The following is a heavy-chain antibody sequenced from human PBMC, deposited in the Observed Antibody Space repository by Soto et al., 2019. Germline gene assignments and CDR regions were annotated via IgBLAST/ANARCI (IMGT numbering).Heavy chain of an antibody. J-gene: IGHJ6*03. CDR3: ARVPWYSSSSAGENYYYYYMDV. Sequence: QVQLVQSGAEVKKPGSSVKVSCKASGGTFSSYPISWVRQAPGQGLEWMGRIIPILGIANYAQKFQGRVTITADKSTSTAYMELSSLRSEDTAVYYCARVPWYSSSSAGENYYYYYMDVWGKGTTVTVSS. V-gene: IGHV1-69*02. CDR1: GGTFSSYP. CDR2: IIPILGIA. D-gene: IGHD6-6*01.